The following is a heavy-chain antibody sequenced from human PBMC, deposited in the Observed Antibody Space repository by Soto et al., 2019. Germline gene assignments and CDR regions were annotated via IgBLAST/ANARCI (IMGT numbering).Heavy chain of an antibody. V-gene: IGHV4-39*01. CDR3: ARVRKTCNYSENLEV. CDR2: SYCSGTT. Sequence: SETLSLTCSVSGGSISSTPYYWGWIRQPPGSRLEWIGISYCSGTTYSNPSLKSRVIISVDTCKNQFSLKLTSVTAADTAVYYCARVRKTCNYSENLEVWGQGSLVTVAS. D-gene: IGHD4-4*01. J-gene: IGHJ4*02. CDR1: GGSISSTPYY.